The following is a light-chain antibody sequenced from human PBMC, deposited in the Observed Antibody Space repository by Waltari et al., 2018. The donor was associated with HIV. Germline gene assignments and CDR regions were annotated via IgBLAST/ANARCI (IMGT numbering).Light chain of an antibody. Sequence: QSTLTQPPSVSGSLGQSVTIACSGTSSDIGSYNRVSWYQQPPGTAPKLIIYEVTNRPSGVAVRFFVSQSGNTASLTISGLQAEDEADYYCSSYTTSSTWVFGGGTQLTVL. CDR1: SSDIGSYNR. CDR2: EVT. CDR3: SSYTTSSTWV. J-gene: IGLJ3*02. V-gene: IGLV2-18*02.